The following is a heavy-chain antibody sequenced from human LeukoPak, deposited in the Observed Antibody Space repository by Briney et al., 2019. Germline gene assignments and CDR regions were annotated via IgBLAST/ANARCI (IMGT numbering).Heavy chain of an antibody. J-gene: IGHJ4*02. CDR3: ARDGIFIAADC. D-gene: IGHD6-13*01. Sequence: GGSLRLSCAASGFTFSSYWMSWVRQAPGKGLEWVANIKQDGSEKYYVDSVKGRFTISRDNAKNSLYLQMNSLRAEDTTVYYCARDGIFIAADCWGQGTLVTVSS. CDR2: IKQDGSEK. V-gene: IGHV3-7*01. CDR1: GFTFSSYW.